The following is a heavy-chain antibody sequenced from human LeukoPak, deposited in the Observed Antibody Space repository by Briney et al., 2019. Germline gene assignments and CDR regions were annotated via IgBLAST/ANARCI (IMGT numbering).Heavy chain of an antibody. V-gene: IGHV3-48*01. CDR3: ARVRGLAQDGSGKGDDAFDI. CDR2: ISSSSSTI. CDR1: GFTFSSYS. Sequence: EGSLRLSCAASGFTFSSYSMNWVRQAPGKGLEWVSYISSSSSTIYYADSVKGRFTISRDNAKNSLYLQMNSLRAEDTAVYYCARVRGLAQDGSGKGDDAFDIWGQGTMVTVSS. D-gene: IGHD3-10*01. J-gene: IGHJ3*02.